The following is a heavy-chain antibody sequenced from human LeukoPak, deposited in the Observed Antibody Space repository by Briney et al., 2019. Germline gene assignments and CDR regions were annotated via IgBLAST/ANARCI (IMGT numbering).Heavy chain of an antibody. V-gene: IGHV1-8*01. J-gene: IGHJ4*02. CDR2: MNPNSGNT. Sequence: SVKVSCKASGYTFTSYYINWVRQATGQGLEWMGWMNPNSGNTVYAQEFQGRVTMTRNTSISTAYMELSSLRSEDTAVYYCARGPLIDYWGQGTLVTVSS. CDR3: ARGPLIDY. D-gene: IGHD4/OR15-4a*01. CDR1: GYTFTSYY.